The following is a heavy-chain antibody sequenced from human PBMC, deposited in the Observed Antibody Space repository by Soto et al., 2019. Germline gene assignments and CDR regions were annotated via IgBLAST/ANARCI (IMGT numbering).Heavy chain of an antibody. D-gene: IGHD2-21*02. CDR2: IYYSGST. CDR3: ARQRTTVVTQAYFDY. CDR1: DGSISSYY. J-gene: IGHJ4*02. V-gene: IGHV4-59*08. Sequence: SETLCLTSTVADGSISSYYWSWIRQPPGKGLEWIGYIYYSGSTNYNPSLKSRVSISIDTSKNQFSLKLSSVTAADTALYYCARQRTTVVTQAYFDYWGQGALVTVSS.